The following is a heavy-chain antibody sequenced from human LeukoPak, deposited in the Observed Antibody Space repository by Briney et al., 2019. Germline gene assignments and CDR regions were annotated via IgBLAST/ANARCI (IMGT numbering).Heavy chain of an antibody. V-gene: IGHV5-51*01. J-gene: IGHJ4*02. CDR1: GYSINNYW. CDR3: ARAIYDILTGYYTDGFDY. D-gene: IGHD3-9*01. Sequence: PGESLKISCKGSGYSINNYWIGWVRQMPGKGLEWMGIIYPGDSDTRYSPSFQGQVTISADKSISTAYLQWSSLKASDTAMYYCARAIYDILTGYYTDGFDYWGQGTLVTVSS. CDR2: IYPGDSDT.